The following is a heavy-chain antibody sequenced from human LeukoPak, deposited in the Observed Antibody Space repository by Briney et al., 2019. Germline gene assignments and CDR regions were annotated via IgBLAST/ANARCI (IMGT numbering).Heavy chain of an antibody. D-gene: IGHD5-18*01. CDR2: ISNGGSI. Sequence: GRSLRLSCAASGFSISSYALHWVRQAPGKGLQYVSGISNGGSIDYANSVKGRFTISRDNSKNTLYLQMGSLRPEDMAVYYCARDFSYGSGFDYWGQGILVTVSP. CDR3: ARDFSYGSGFDY. J-gene: IGHJ4*02. CDR1: GFSISSYA. V-gene: IGHV3-64*01.